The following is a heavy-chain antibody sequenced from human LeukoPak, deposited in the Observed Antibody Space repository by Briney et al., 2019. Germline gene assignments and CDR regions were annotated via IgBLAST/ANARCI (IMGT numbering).Heavy chain of an antibody. D-gene: IGHD6-13*01. J-gene: IGHJ6*02. V-gene: IGHV3-11*01. CDR2: ISSSGSTI. CDR3: AVEYSSSHKPYYYYGMDV. Sequence: GGSLRLSSAASGFTFSDYYMSWIRQAPGKGLEWVSYISSSGSTIYYADSVKGRFTISRDNAKNSLYLQMNSLRAEDTAVYYCAVEYSSSHKPYYYYGMDVWGQGTTVTVSS. CDR1: GFTFSDYY.